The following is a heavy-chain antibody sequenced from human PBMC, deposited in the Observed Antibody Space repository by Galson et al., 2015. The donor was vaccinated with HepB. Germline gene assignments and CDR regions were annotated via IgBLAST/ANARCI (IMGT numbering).Heavy chain of an antibody. CDR3: ARDRRPGVFDS. J-gene: IGHJ4*02. D-gene: IGHD7-27*01. Sequence: LRLSCAASGFTFSNYSMNWVRQAPGKGLEWISYIRSSSTTIYYADSVKGRFTISRDNAKNSLYLQMNSLRAEDTAVYFCARDRRPGVFDSWGQGTLVTVSS. CDR1: GFTFSNYS. CDR2: IRSSSTTI. V-gene: IGHV3-48*04.